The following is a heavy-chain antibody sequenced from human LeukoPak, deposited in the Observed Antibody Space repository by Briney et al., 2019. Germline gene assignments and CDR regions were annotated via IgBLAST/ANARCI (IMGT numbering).Heavy chain of an antibody. CDR2: ISYDGSNK. V-gene: IGHV3-30*18. CDR1: GFTFSSYG. Sequence: GGSLRLSCAASGFTFSSYGMHCVRQAPGKGLEWVAVISYDGSNKYYADSVKGRFTISRDNSKNTLYLQMNSLRAEDTAVYYCAKDRRRRDFDYWGQGTLVTVSS. CDR3: AKDRRRRDFDY. J-gene: IGHJ4*02.